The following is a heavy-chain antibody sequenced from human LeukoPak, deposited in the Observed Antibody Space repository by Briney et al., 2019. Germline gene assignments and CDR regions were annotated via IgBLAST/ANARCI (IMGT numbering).Heavy chain of an antibody. Sequence: GGSLRLFCAASRFTFSTYGMHWVRQAPGKGLEWVTFIRYDGNNQNYADSVKGRFTISRDNSKNTLYLQMNSLRAEDTAVYYCAKDYEVRDYDILTGYTYYYYYMDVWGKGTTVTISS. J-gene: IGHJ6*03. CDR1: RFTFSTYG. V-gene: IGHV3-30*02. CDR3: AKDYEVRDYDILTGYTYYYYYMDV. CDR2: IRYDGNNQ. D-gene: IGHD3-9*01.